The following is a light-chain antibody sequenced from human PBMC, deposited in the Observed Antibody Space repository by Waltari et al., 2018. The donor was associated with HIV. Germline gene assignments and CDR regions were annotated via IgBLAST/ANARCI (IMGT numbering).Light chain of an antibody. CDR3: SSYTSGSVV. CDR1: RRDAGGYNH. V-gene: IGLV2-14*01. CDR2: EVS. Sequence: QSALTQPASVSGSPGQSITISCTGPRRDAGGYNHASWYQHHPGNAPKLMIYEVSNRPSGVSTRFSGSKSGNTASLTISGLQAEDEADYYCSSYTSGSVVFGGGTKLTVL. J-gene: IGLJ2*01.